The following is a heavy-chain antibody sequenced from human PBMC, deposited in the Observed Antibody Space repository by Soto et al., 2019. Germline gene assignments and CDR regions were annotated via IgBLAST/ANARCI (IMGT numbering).Heavy chain of an antibody. V-gene: IGHV1-69*02. CDR1: GGTFSSYT. Sequence: SVKVSCKASGGTFSSYTISWVRQAPGQGLEWMGRIIPILGIANYAQKFQGRVTITADKSTSTAYMELSSLRSEDTAVYYCARVVTFYYYMDVWGKGTTVTVSS. CDR2: IIPILGIA. J-gene: IGHJ6*03. CDR3: ARVVTFYYYMDV. D-gene: IGHD2-15*01.